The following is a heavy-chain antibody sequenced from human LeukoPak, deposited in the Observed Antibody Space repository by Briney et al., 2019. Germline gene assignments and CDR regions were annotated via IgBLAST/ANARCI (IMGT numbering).Heavy chain of an antibody. Sequence: GRSLRLSCAASGFTFSSYAKHWVRQAPGKGLEWVAVISYDGSNKYYADSVKGRFTIPRDNSKNTLYLQMNSLRAEDTAVYYCARPYYGSGSYYFDYWGQGTLVTVSS. CDR3: ARPYYGSGSYYFDY. CDR1: GFTFSSYA. V-gene: IGHV3-30*04. J-gene: IGHJ4*02. D-gene: IGHD3-10*01. CDR2: ISYDGSNK.